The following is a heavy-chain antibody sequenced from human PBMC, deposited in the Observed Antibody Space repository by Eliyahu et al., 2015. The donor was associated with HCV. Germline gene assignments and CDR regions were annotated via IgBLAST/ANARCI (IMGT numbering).Heavy chain of an antibody. J-gene: IGHJ4*02. D-gene: IGHD6-6*01. CDR1: GGSVSSESYY. Sequence: QVQLQESGPGLVKPSETLSLTCTVSGGSVSSESYYWXWIRXPPGKGLEFIGYIYYSGSTSYSPSLKSRVAISVDTSKNQFSLRLRSVTAADTAVYYCVRLRGGSSGADYWGQGTQVTVSS. V-gene: IGHV4-61*01. CDR3: VRLRGGSSGADY. CDR2: IYYSGST.